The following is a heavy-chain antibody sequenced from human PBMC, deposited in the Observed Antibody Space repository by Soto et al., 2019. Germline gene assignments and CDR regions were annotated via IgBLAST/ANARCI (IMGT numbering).Heavy chain of an antibody. Sequence: QVQLVQSGAEVKKPGSSVKVSCKASGGTFSSYAISWVRQAPGQGLEWMGGIIPIFGTANYAQKFQGRVTITGDESTSTAYLELSRLRSEDTAVYYCARVVGDRVGATNHDAFDIWGQGTMVTVSS. CDR2: IIPIFGTA. CDR3: ARVVGDRVGATNHDAFDI. CDR1: GGTFSSYA. J-gene: IGHJ3*02. D-gene: IGHD1-26*01. V-gene: IGHV1-69*01.